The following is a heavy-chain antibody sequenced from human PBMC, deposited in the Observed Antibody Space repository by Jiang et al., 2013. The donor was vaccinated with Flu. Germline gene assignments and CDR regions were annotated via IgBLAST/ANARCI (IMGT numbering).Heavy chain of an antibody. CDR2: IIPIFGTA. V-gene: IGHV1-69*01. CDR1: SSYA. J-gene: IGHJ1*01. Sequence: SSYAISWVRQAPGQGLEWMGGIIPIFGTANYAQKFQGRVTITADESTSTAYMELSSLRSEDTAVYYCARPQSIAAAGTYFQHWGQGTLVTVSS. CDR3: ARPQSIAAAGTYFQH. D-gene: IGHD6-13*01.